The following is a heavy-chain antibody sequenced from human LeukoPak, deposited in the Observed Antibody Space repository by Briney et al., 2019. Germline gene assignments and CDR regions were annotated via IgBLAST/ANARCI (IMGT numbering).Heavy chain of an antibody. CDR2: INHSGST. CDR1: GGSFSGYY. Sequence: SETLSLTCAVYGGSFSGYYWSWIRQPPGKGLEWIGEINHSGSTNYNPSLKSRVTISVDTSKNQFSLKLSSVTAADTAVYYCARDGNSSSWYFWFDPWGQGTLVTVSS. V-gene: IGHV4-34*01. J-gene: IGHJ5*02. CDR3: ARDGNSSSWYFWFDP. D-gene: IGHD6-13*01.